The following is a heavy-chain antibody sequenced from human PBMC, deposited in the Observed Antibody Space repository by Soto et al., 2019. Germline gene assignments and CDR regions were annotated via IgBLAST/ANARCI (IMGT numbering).Heavy chain of an antibody. Sequence: PSETLSLTCTISGGSFGTNYWSWIRQAPGKGLEWIGYTYHTGSTKYNPSLKSRATISVDTSKNQFSLTLNSAAAADTAVYYCATDSAGRGPFDPWGPGILVTVSS. CDR3: ATDSAGRGPFDP. J-gene: IGHJ5*02. CDR1: GGSFGTNY. CDR2: TYHTGST. V-gene: IGHV4-59*13. D-gene: IGHD3-10*01.